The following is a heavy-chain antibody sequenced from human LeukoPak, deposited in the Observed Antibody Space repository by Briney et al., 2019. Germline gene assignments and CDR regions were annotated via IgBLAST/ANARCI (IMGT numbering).Heavy chain of an antibody. CDR1: GFTFGDYV. CDR2: ISYDGSNK. D-gene: IGHD5-24*01. CDR3: AKSGYNRFDY. J-gene: IGHJ4*02. V-gene: IGHV3-30*18. Sequence: GGSLRLSCTASGFTFGDYVMSWVRQAPGKGLEWVAVISYDGSNKYYADSVKGRFTISRDNSKNTLYLQMNSLRAEDTAVYYCAKSGYNRFDYWGQGTLVTVSS.